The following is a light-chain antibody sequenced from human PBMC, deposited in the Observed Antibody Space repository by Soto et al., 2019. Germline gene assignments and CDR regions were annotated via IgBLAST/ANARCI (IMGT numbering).Light chain of an antibody. CDR1: QSLSSN. CDR3: QQYNNWPIT. CDR2: GAS. V-gene: IGKV3D-15*01. J-gene: IGKJ5*01. Sequence: EIVMTQSPATLSVSPGERATLSCRASQSLSSNLAWYQQKPGQAPRLLIHGASTRATGIPARFSGSGSGTDFTLTISSLQSEDFAVYYCQQYNNWPITFGQGTRLEIK.